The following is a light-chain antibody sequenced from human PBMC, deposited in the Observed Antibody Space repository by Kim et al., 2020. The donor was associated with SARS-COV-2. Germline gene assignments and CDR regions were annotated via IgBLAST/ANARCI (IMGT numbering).Light chain of an antibody. CDR3: NSYTTSSTAV. Sequence: GQSITISCTGTSSDVGGYNYVSWYQQHPGKAPKLMIYDVSNRPSGVSNRFSGSKSGNTASLTISGLQAEDEADYYCNSYTTSSTAVFGGGTKVTVL. CDR2: DVS. J-gene: IGLJ2*01. V-gene: IGLV2-14*03. CDR1: SSDVGGYNY.